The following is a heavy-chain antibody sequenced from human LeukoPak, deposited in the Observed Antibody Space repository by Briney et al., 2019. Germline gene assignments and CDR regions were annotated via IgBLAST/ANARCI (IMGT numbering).Heavy chain of an antibody. D-gene: IGHD4-11*01. CDR1: GGSFSGYY. CDR3: ARVTTTVTTFFNYYYYYYMDV. J-gene: IGHJ6*03. CDR2: INHSGST. V-gene: IGHV4-34*01. Sequence: PSETLSLTCAVYGGSFSGYYWSWIRQPPGKGLEWIGEINHSGSTNYNPSLKSRVTISVGTSKNQFSLKLSSVTAADTAVYYCARVTTTVTTFFNYYYYYYMDVWGKGTTVTVSS.